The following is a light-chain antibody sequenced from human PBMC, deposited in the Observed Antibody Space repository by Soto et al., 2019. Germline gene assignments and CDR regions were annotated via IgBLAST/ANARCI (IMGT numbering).Light chain of an antibody. J-gene: IGKJ5*01. CDR2: AAS. Sequence: DIQMTQSPASLSASVGDRVTITCRAGQSISSYLNWYQQKPGKAPKVLIYAASNLQSGVPSRFSGSGSGTDFTLTISSLQPEDFATYYCQQSYSTPITFGQGTRLEIK. V-gene: IGKV1-39*01. CDR1: QSISSY. CDR3: QQSYSTPIT.